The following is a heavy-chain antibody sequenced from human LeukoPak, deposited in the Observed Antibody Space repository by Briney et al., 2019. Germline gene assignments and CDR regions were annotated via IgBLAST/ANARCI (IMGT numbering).Heavy chain of an antibody. V-gene: IGHV1-2*02. J-gene: IGHJ3*02. D-gene: IGHD2-15*01. Sequence: SMTLSCNSSGYTCTTYFIHWARKATGQPLEWTRGSNPYSGDTNCAPKFQGRVTMPRDTSISTAYMELSRLMSDDTAVYYCARYWAEPAATDDALDIWGQGTMVVVSS. CDR2: SNPYSGDT. CDR3: ARYWAEPAATDDALDI. CDR1: GYTCTTYF.